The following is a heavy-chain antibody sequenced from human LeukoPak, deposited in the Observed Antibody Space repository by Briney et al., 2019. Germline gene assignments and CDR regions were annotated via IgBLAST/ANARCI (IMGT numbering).Heavy chain of an antibody. V-gene: IGHV3-30-3*01. CDR2: ISYDGSNK. CDR3: ARESFGGIQLWAPFDY. D-gene: IGHD3-10*01. CDR1: GFTFSSYA. Sequence: TGGSLRLSCAASGFTFSSYAMHWVRQAPGKGLEWVAVISYDGSNKYYADSVKGRFTISRDNAKNSLYLQMNSLRAEDTAVYYCARESFGGIQLWAPFDYWGQGTLVTVSS. J-gene: IGHJ4*02.